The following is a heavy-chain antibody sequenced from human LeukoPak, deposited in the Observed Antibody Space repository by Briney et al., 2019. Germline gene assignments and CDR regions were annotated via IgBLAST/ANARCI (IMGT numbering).Heavy chain of an antibody. CDR3: ARDRVGSGWPRPYYFEV. Sequence: ASVKVSCKASGYTLTGYYLHWVRQAPGQGLEWMGWINPNTGATHSAQKFQGRITMTRDTSISTAYMDLSRLGSDDTAVYYCARDRVGSGWPRPYYFEVWGQGTLVTVSS. V-gene: IGHV1-2*02. CDR1: GYTLTGYY. CDR2: INPNTGAT. J-gene: IGHJ4*02. D-gene: IGHD6-19*01.